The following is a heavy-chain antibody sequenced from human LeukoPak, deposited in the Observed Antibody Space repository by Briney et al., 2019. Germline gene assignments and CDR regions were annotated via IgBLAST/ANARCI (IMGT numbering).Heavy chain of an antibody. V-gene: IGHV1-2*02. J-gene: IGHJ5*02. CDR1: GYTFTGYY. Sequence: ASVKVSCKASGYTFTGYYMHWVRQATGQGLELMGWINPNSGGTNYAQKFQGRVTMTRDTSINTAYMELSRLRSDDTAVYYCARVGGCPLSGGWYSWFDTSGQGTLVTVSS. CDR2: INPNSGGT. D-gene: IGHD6-19*01. CDR3: ARVGGCPLSGGWYSWFDT.